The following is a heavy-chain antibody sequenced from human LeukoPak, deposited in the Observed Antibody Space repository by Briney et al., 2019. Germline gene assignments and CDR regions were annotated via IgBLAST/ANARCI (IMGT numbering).Heavy chain of an antibody. CDR2: IYGGDTT. V-gene: IGHV3-53*01. J-gene: IGHJ4*02. D-gene: IGHD4-17*01. CDR3: ARRGDGDRSFHY. Sequence: GGSLRLSCAASGFTVSSSYMNWVRQAPGKGLEWVSIIYGGDTTYYAASVKGRFTISRDNSKNTLYLQMNSLRAEDTAVYYCARRGDGDRSFHYWGQGTLVTVSS. CDR1: GFTVSSSY.